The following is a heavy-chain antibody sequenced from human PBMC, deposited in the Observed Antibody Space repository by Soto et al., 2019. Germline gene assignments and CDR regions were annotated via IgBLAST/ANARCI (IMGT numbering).Heavy chain of an antibody. J-gene: IGHJ5*02. CDR3: ARDTMVTSNWFDT. CDR2: ISAHHGDT. Sequence: QVRLVQSGSEVKKPRASVKVSCKASGYTFTSYGFSWVRQAPGQGLEWVGWISAHHGDTNYAQKFQGRVTMTTDTSTSTAYMELRSLRSDDTAVYYCARDTMVTSNWFDTWGQGTLVTVSS. CDR1: GYTFTSYG. D-gene: IGHD4-17*01. V-gene: IGHV1-18*01.